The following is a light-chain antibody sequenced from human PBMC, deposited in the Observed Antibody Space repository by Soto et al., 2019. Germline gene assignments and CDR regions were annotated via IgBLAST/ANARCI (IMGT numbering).Light chain of an antibody. CDR1: RSISTW. CDR2: KAS. V-gene: IGKV1-5*03. CDR3: QHYNGYPLT. J-gene: IGKJ4*01. Sequence: DIQMTQSPSTLSASVGDRVTITCRASRSISTWLAWFQQKPGKAPNLLIYKASSLQSGVPSRFSGSGSGTEFTLTISSLQPDDFATYYCQHYNGYPLTFGGGTRVEIK.